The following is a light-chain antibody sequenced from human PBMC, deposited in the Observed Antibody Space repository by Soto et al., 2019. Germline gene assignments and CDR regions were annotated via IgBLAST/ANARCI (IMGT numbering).Light chain of an antibody. V-gene: IGKV1-5*01. J-gene: IGKJ5*01. CDR1: QGISRC. CDR3: AVSAFQLYP. Sequence: TLSASVRAIVTITRWARQGISRCVGWYKQKPGKAPKLLIYEASSLKSGVPSRFSGGGSGTDFTLSFIIFQAEDGIPDRSAVSAFQLYPFGER. CDR2: EAS.